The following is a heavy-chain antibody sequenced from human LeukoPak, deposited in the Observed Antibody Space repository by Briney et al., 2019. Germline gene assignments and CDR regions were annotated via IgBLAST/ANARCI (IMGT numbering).Heavy chain of an antibody. Sequence: ASVKVSRKVSGYTLTDLSIHWVRQAPGKGLEWMGGFDPEDAETIYAQNFQGRVTMTEDTSTDTAYMELRSLRSEDTAVYYCATAPRLSGWDFDYWGQGTLVTVSS. CDR1: GYTLTDLS. J-gene: IGHJ4*02. V-gene: IGHV1-24*01. CDR3: ATAPRLSGWDFDY. D-gene: IGHD6-19*01. CDR2: FDPEDAET.